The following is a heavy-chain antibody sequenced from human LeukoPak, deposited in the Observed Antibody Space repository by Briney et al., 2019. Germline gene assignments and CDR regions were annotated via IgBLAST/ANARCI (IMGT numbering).Heavy chain of an antibody. CDR2: INPNSGGT. J-gene: IGHJ6*03. CDR1: GYTLTGYY. Sequence: ASVKVSCKASGYTLTGYYMHWVRQAPGQGLEWMGWINPNSGGTNYAQKFQGRVTMTRDTSISTAYMELSRLRSDDTAVYYCARQYDYYYYMDVWGKGTTVTVSS. CDR3: ARQYDYYYYMDV. V-gene: IGHV1-2*02. D-gene: IGHD2-8*01.